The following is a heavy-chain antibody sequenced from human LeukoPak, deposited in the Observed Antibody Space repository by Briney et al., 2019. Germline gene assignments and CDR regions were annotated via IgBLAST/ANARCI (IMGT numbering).Heavy chain of an antibody. J-gene: IGHJ3*02. Sequence: GGSLRLSCAASGFTFSSYSMNWVRQAPGKGLEWVSYISGSSSTRYYADSVKGRFTISRDNAKNSLYLQMNSLRAEDTSVYYCARCGDYGALDIWGQGTMVTVSS. D-gene: IGHD4-17*01. CDR1: GFTFSSYS. CDR2: ISGSSSTR. CDR3: ARCGDYGALDI. V-gene: IGHV3-48*01.